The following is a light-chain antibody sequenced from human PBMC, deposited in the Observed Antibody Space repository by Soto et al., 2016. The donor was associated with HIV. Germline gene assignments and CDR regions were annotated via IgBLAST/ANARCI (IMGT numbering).Light chain of an antibody. CDR3: HQYNTYPHT. CDR1: QSVSTW. V-gene: IGKV1-5*03. CDR2: KAS. Sequence: DIQMTQSPSTLSASVGDRVTITCRASQSVSTWLAWYQQRPGKAPKLLIYKASSLESGVPSRFSGSGSGTEFTLTISSLQPDDFATYYCHQYNTYPHTFGLGTKAGDQT. J-gene: IGKJ2*01.